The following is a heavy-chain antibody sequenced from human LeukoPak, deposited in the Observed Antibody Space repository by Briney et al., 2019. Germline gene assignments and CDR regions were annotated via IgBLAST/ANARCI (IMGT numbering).Heavy chain of an antibody. CDR1: GYTFTSYG. J-gene: IGHJ5*02. CDR2: ISAYNGNT. D-gene: IGHD6-13*01. CDR3: SRSYSGSWYQGFDP. Sequence: ASVKVSCKASGYTFTSYGISWVRQAPRQGLEWMGWISAYNGNTNYAQKLQGRVTMTTDTSTSTAYMELRSLRSDDTAVYYCSRSYSGSWYQGFDPWGQGTLVTVSS. V-gene: IGHV1-18*01.